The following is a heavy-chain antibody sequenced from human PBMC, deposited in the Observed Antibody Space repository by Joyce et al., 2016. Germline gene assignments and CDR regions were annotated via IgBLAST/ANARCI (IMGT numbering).Heavy chain of an antibody. CDR3: SKWGGNDGFDI. Sequence: VQLVESGGGVVQPGKSLTLSCEASGFTFRTYGMHWVRQAPGKGLELLAFISYQGSDKTYADSVKGRLTISRDNSKNTLYLQMNSLGADDTAVYYCSKWGGNDGFDIWGLGTMVTVSS. V-gene: IGHV3-30*18. CDR2: ISYQGSDK. D-gene: IGHD3-10*01. J-gene: IGHJ3*02. CDR1: GFTFRTYG.